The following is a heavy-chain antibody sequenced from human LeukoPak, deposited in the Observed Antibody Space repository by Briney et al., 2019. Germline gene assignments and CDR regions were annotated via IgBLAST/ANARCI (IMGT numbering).Heavy chain of an antibody. D-gene: IGHD3-22*01. Sequence: GGSLRLSCAASGFTFSSYSMNWVRQAPGKGLEWVSSISSSSSYIYYADSVKGRFTISRDNAKNSLYLQMNSLRAEDTAVYYCAGEDYYDSSGYLPVDYWGQGTLSPSPQ. CDR3: AGEDYYDSSGYLPVDY. V-gene: IGHV3-21*01. CDR2: ISSSSSYI. J-gene: IGHJ4*02. CDR1: GFTFSSYS.